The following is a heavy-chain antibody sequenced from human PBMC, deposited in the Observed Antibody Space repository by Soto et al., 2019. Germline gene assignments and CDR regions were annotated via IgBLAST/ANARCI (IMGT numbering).Heavy chain of an antibody. V-gene: IGHV4-4*07. Sequence: SSTXSLTCAVSVVSIINYYLVLIRHSAEKRLEWIGRVSSTWSSYYNPSLKSRVTISVDTSKSQVSLNLTSVTAADTAVYYCERGVPADGNDWFDTWGQGTLVTVYS. D-gene: IGHD6-13*01. CDR2: VSSTWSS. CDR3: ERGVPADGNDWFDT. CDR1: VVSIINYY. J-gene: IGHJ5*02.